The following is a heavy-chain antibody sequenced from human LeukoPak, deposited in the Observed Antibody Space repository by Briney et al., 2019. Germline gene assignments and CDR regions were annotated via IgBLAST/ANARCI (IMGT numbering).Heavy chain of an antibody. CDR3: ASHHLVVGATAYFDY. V-gene: IGHV1-2*02. CDR1: GYTFTGYY. CDR2: INPNSGGT. Sequence: ASVKVSCKASGYTFTGYYIHWVRQAPGQGLEWMGWINPNSGGTNYAQKFQGRVSMTRDTSISTAYMELSSLRSEDTAVYYCASHHLVVGATAYFDYWGQGTLVTVSS. D-gene: IGHD1-26*01. J-gene: IGHJ4*02.